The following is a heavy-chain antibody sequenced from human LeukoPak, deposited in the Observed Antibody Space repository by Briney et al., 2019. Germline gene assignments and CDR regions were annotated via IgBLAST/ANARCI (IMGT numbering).Heavy chain of an antibody. CDR2: FKVFKGIP. D-gene: IGHD3-3*01. CDR1: GSPFTRSG. J-gene: IGHJ6*02. Sequence: APGNLSCSPAGSPFTRSGTSRGRQAPGHRGGWWGWFKVFKGIPVYAQKLTGRVTMTTDTSSSTAYMELRSLRSDDTAVYYCARGGRFLEWLYTRYYYCGMYVWGQGNTVSVSS. CDR3: ARGGRFLEWLYTRYYYCGMYV. V-gene: IGHV1-18*01.